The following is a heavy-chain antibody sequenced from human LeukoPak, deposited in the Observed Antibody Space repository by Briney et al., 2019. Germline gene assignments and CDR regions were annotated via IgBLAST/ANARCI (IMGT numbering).Heavy chain of an antibody. D-gene: IGHD6-13*01. CDR1: GGSISSYY. CDR3: ARVTGYRIEDYFDY. J-gene: IGHJ4*02. Sequence: SETLSLTCTVSGGSISSYYWSWLRQPPGKGLEWIGYIYYSGSTNYNPSLKSRVTISVETSKNEFSLKLRSVTAADTAVYYCARVTGYRIEDYFDYWGQGTLVTVSS. CDR2: IYYSGST. V-gene: IGHV4-59*01.